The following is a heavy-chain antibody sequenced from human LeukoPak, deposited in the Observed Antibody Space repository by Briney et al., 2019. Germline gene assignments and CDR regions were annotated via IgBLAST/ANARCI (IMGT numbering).Heavy chain of an antibody. CDR1: GGSISSYY. J-gene: IGHJ4*02. Sequence: PSETLSLTCTVSGGSISSYYWSWIRQPPGKGLEWIGYIYYSGSTNYNPSLKSRVTISVDTSKNQFSLKLSSVTAADTAVHYCARHTGYLDYWGQGTLVTVSS. CDR3: ARHTGYLDY. CDR2: IYYSGST. V-gene: IGHV4-59*08. D-gene: IGHD1-14*01.